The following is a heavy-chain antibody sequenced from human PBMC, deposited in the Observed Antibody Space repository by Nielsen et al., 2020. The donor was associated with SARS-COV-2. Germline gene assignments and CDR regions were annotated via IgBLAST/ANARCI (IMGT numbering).Heavy chain of an antibody. D-gene: IGHD6-19*01. J-gene: IGHJ5*02. CDR2: FDPEDGET. CDR3: ATSAVAGTPNWFDP. CDR1: GYTLTELS. V-gene: IGHV1-24*01. Sequence: ASVKVSCKVSGYTLTELSMHWVRQAPGKGLEWMGGFDPEDGETIYAQKFQGRVTMTKDTSTDTAYMELSSLRSEDTAVYYCATSAVAGTPNWFDPWGQGTLVTVSS.